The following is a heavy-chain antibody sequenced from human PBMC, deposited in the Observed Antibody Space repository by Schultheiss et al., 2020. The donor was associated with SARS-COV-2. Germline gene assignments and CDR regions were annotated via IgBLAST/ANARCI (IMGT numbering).Heavy chain of an antibody. Sequence: GESLKISCAASGFTFSSYGMHWVRQAPGKGLEWVAVIWYDGSNKYYADSVKGRFTISRDNSKNTLYLQMNSLRAEDTAVYYCARQYNWNDVSYFDYWGQGTLVTVSS. CDR1: GFTFSSYG. V-gene: IGHV3-33*01. CDR2: IWYDGSNK. CDR3: ARQYNWNDVSYFDY. D-gene: IGHD1-20*01. J-gene: IGHJ4*02.